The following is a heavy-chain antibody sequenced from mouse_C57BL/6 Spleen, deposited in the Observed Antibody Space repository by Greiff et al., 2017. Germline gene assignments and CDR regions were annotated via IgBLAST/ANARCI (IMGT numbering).Heavy chain of an antibody. D-gene: IGHD1-1*01. V-gene: IGHV5-17*01. CDR1: GFTFSDYG. J-gene: IGHJ2*01. Sequence: EVKLVESGGGLVKPGGSLKLSCAASGFTFSDYGMHWVRQAPEKGLEWVAYISSGSSTIYYADTVKGRFTFSRDNAKNTLFLQMTSLRSEDTAMYYCARSIYYYGSSYETLDYWGQGTTLTVSS. CDR2: ISSGSSTI. CDR3: ARSIYYYGSSYETLDY.